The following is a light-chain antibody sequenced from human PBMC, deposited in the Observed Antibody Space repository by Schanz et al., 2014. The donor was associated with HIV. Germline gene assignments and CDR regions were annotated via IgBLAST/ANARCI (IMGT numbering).Light chain of an antibody. CDR2: SNN. V-gene: IGLV1-44*01. CDR1: SSNIGSNT. Sequence: QSVLTQPPSASGTPGQRVTISCSGSSSNIGSNTVNWYQQLPGTAPKLLIYSNNQRPSVVPDRFSGSKSGTSASRYITGXXXEDEADYYCSSFAGNNKLLFGGGTKLTVL. CDR3: SSFAGNNKLL. J-gene: IGLJ2*01.